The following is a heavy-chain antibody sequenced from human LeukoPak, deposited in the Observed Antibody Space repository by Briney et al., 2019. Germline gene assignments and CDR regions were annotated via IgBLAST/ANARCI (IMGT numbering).Heavy chain of an antibody. V-gene: IGHV3-66*02. CDR3: ARDSVLRIDGFWSGQT. D-gene: IGHD3-3*01. CDR2: IYSGGST. J-gene: IGHJ5*02. CDR1: GFTVSSNY. Sequence: PGGSLRLSCAASGFTVSSNYMSWVRQAPGKGLEWVSVIYSGGSTYYADSVKGRFTISRDNSKNTLYLQMNSLRAEDTAVYYCARDSVLRIDGFWSGQTWGQGTLVTVSS.